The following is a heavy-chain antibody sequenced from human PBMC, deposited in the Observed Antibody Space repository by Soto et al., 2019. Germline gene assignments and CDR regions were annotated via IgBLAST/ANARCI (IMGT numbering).Heavy chain of an antibody. CDR3: ARDLPALRYSDYYYYMDV. CDR1: GFTVSSNY. CDR2: IYSGGST. Sequence: GGSLRLSCAASGFTVSSNYMSWVRQAPGKGLEWVSVIYSGGSTYYADSVKGRFTISRDNSKNTLYLQMNSLRAEDTAVYYCARDLPALRYSDYYYYMDVWGKGTTVTVSS. D-gene: IGHD2-15*01. V-gene: IGHV3-66*01. J-gene: IGHJ6*03.